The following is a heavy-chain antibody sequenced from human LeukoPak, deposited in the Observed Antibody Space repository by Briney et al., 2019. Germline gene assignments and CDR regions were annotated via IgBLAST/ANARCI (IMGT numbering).Heavy chain of an antibody. CDR1: GFTFSSYG. V-gene: IGHV3-30*03. CDR2: ISYDGSNK. Sequence: GGSLRLSCAASGFTFSSYGMHWVRQAPGKGLEWVAVISYDGSNKYYADSVKGRFTISRDNSKNTLYLQMNSLRAEDTAVYYCARERHARKNWFDPWGQGTLVTVSS. J-gene: IGHJ5*02. CDR3: ARERHARKNWFDP.